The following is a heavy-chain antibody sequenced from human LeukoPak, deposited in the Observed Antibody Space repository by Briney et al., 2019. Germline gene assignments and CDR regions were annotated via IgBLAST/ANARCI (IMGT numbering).Heavy chain of an antibody. Sequence: SETLSLTCTVSGGSISSSSYYWGWIRQPPGKGLEWIGSIYYSGSTYYNPSLKSRVTISVDTSKNQFSLKLSSVTAADTAVYDCARQVYYDFWSGYYIFDYWGQGTLVTVSS. CDR2: IYYSGST. J-gene: IGHJ4*02. V-gene: IGHV4-39*01. CDR1: GGSISSSSYY. D-gene: IGHD3-3*01. CDR3: ARQVYYDFWSGYYIFDY.